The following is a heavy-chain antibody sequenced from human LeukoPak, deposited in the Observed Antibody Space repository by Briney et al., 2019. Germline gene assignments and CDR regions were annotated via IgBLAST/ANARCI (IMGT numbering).Heavy chain of an antibody. CDR1: GFTFSSYA. Sequence: GGSLRLSCAASGFTFSSYAMSWVRQAPGKGLEWVSAISGSGGSTYYADSVKGRFTISRDNSKNTLYLQMNSLRAEDTAVYYXXXGSXRXYDPYXXXXWVQGXLXTVS. V-gene: IGHV3-23*01. D-gene: IGHD2-15*01. J-gene: IGHJ5*02. CDR3: XXGSXRXYDPYXXXX. CDR2: ISGSGGST.